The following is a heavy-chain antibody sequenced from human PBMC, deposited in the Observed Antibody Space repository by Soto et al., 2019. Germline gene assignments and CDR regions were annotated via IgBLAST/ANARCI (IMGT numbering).Heavy chain of an antibody. J-gene: IGHJ4*02. Sequence: SETLSLTCTVSGGSISSGDYYLSWIRPPPGKGLEWIGYIYYSGSTYYNPSLKSRVTISVDTSKNQFSLKLSSVTAADTAVYYCARVKYSSTLDFDYWGQGTLVTVSS. CDR2: IYYSGST. D-gene: IGHD6-13*01. CDR3: ARVKYSSTLDFDY. V-gene: IGHV4-30-4*01. CDR1: GGSISSGDYY.